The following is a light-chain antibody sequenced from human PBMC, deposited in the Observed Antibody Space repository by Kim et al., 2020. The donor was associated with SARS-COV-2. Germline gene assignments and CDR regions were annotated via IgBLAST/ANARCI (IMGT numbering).Light chain of an antibody. CDR3: EHYGT. CDR1: QSVTRSY. Sequence: TLSLSPGERAPLSCRAGQSVTRSYLAWYQQKPCQAPRLLIYGASSRASGTPAMFSGSGSLTDFTLTFSRLEPEDFAVCCCEHYGTFGQRTKV. V-gene: IGKV3-20*01. CDR2: GAS. J-gene: IGKJ1*01.